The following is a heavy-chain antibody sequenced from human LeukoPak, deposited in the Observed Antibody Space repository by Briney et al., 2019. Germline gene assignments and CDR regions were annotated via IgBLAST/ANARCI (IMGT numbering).Heavy chain of an antibody. CDR2: ISAYNGNT. V-gene: IGHV1-18*01. Sequence: ASVKVSCKASVYALTRYGISWVRQAPGHGLEWMGWISAYNGNTNYAQKLQGRVTMTTDTSTSTAYMELRSLRSDDTAVYYCARLYYDILTGYTRYNWFDPWGQGTLVTVSS. CDR3: ARLYYDILTGYTRYNWFDP. J-gene: IGHJ5*02. D-gene: IGHD3-9*01. CDR1: VYALTRYG.